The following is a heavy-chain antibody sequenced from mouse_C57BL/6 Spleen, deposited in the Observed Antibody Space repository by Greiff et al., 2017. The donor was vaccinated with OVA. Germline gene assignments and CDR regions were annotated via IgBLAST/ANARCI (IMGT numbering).Heavy chain of an antibody. CDR1: GYSITSGYY. J-gene: IGHJ2*01. Sequence: EVQLQQSGPGLVKPSQSLSLTCSVTGYSITSGYYWNWIRQFPGNKLEWMGYISYDGSNNYNPSLKNRISITRDTSKNQFFLKLNSVTTEDTATYYCAREEDYWGQGTTLTVSS. CDR3: AREEDY. CDR2: ISYDGSN. V-gene: IGHV3-6*01.